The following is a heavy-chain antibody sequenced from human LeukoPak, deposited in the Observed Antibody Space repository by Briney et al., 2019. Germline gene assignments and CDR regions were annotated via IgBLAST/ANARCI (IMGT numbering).Heavy chain of an antibody. CDR2: IYWDDDE. CDR3: AHMGYFDSSGYFRYYFDS. CDR1: GFSLTTYGEG. Sequence: ESGPTLVKPTQNLTLTCSFSGFSLTTYGEGVAWIRQPPGKALEWLALIYWDDDERYSPSLRSRLSITKDTSRSQVVLTMANMDPVDTATYYCAHMGYFDSSGYFRYYFDSWGQGTLVTVSS. D-gene: IGHD3-22*01. J-gene: IGHJ4*02. V-gene: IGHV2-5*02.